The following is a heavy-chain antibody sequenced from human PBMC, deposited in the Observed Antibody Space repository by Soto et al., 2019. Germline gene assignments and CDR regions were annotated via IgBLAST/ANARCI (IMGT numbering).Heavy chain of an antibody. V-gene: IGHV1-18*01. J-gene: IGHJ6*02. CDR2: ISAYNGNT. CDR3: ARTFFLAAAGLPPKKNYYSYGMDV. D-gene: IGHD6-13*01. Sequence: GASVKVSCKASGYTFTSYGISWVRQAPGQGLEWMGWISAYNGNTNYAQKLQGRVTITTDKSTSTAYMELSSLRSEDTAVYYCARTFFLAAAGLPPKKNYYSYGMDVWGQGTTVTVSS. CDR1: GYTFTSYG.